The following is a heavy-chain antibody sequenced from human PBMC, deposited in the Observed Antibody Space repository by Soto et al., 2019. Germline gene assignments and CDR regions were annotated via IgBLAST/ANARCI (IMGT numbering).Heavy chain of an antibody. V-gene: IGHV4-30-2*01. Sequence: QLQLQESGSGLVKPSQTLSLTCAVSGGSISSGGYSWSWIRQPPGKGLEWIGYIYHSGSTYYNPSLQSRVTISVDRSKNQFSLKLSSVTAADTAVYYCARRRGFPYYSGMDVWGQGTTVTVSS. J-gene: IGHJ6*02. CDR1: GGSISSGGYS. D-gene: IGHD5-12*01. CDR2: IYHSGST. CDR3: ARRRGFPYYSGMDV.